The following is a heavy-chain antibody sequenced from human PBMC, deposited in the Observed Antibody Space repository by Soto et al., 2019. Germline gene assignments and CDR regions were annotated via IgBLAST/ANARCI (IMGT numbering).Heavy chain of an antibody. CDR2: ISAYNGNT. V-gene: IGHV1-18*04. Sequence: ASVEVSCKXSGYTFTSYGISWVRQAPGQGLEWMGWISAYNGNTNYAQKLQGRVTMTTDTSTSTAYMELRSLRSDDTAVYYCARGSTYYDFWSGYFSGYYYGMDVWGQGTTVTVSS. CDR3: ARGSTYYDFWSGYFSGYYYGMDV. J-gene: IGHJ6*02. CDR1: GYTFTSYG. D-gene: IGHD3-3*01.